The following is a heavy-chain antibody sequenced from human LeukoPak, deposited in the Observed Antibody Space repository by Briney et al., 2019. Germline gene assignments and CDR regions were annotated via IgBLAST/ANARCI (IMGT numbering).Heavy chain of an antibody. CDR3: ARARGGWYSEY. D-gene: IGHD6-19*01. CDR1: GFTFSSYA. J-gene: IGHJ4*02. V-gene: IGHV3-23*01. Sequence: GGSLRLSCAASGFTFSSYAMSWVRQAPGKGLEWVSAISGSGGSTYYADSVKGRFTISRDNSKNTLYLQMNSLRAEDTAVYYCARARGGWYSEYWGQGTLVTVSS. CDR2: ISGSGGST.